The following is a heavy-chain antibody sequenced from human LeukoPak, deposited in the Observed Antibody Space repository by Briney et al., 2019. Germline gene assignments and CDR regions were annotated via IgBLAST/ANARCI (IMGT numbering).Heavy chain of an antibody. CDR3: ARVTTTVTTAYYFDY. J-gene: IGHJ4*02. Sequence: PGGSLRLSCAASGFTFGSYSMNWVRQAPGKGLEWVSYISSSSSTIYYADSVKGRFTISRDNAKNSLYLQMNSLRAEDTAVYYCARVTTTVTTAYYFDYWGQGTLVTVSS. CDR2: ISSSSSTI. CDR1: GFTFGSYS. D-gene: IGHD4-17*01. V-gene: IGHV3-48*04.